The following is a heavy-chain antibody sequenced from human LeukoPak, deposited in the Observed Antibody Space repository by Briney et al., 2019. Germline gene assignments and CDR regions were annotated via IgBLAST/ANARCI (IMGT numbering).Heavy chain of an antibody. D-gene: IGHD6-13*01. Sequence: GESLKISCKGSGYSFTSYWIGWVRQMPGKGLEWMGIIYPGDSDTRYSPSFQGQVTISADKSISTAYLQWSSLKASDTAMYYCARHRGGSWYSGYYYYYMDVWGKGTTVTVSS. CDR2: IYPGDSDT. CDR1: GYSFTSYW. J-gene: IGHJ6*03. V-gene: IGHV5-51*01. CDR3: ARHRGGSWYSGYYYYYMDV.